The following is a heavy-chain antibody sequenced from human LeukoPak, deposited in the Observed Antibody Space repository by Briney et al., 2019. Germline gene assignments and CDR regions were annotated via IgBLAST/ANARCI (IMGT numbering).Heavy chain of an antibody. V-gene: IGHV3-33*01. J-gene: IGHJ6*02. CDR2: IWYDGSNK. Sequence: GGSLRLSCAASGFTFSSYGMHWVRQAPGKGLEWVAVIWYDGSNKYYADSVKGRFTISRDNSKNTLYLQMNSLRAEDTAVYYCASLYDSSGYYSGMDVWGQGTTVTVSS. D-gene: IGHD3-22*01. CDR1: GFTFSSYG. CDR3: ASLYDSSGYYSGMDV.